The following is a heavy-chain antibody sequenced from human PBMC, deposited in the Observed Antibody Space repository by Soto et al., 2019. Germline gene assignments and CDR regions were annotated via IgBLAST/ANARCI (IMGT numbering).Heavy chain of an antibody. Sequence: QVQLVQSGAEVKKPGSAVKVSCKASGGTFSSYAISWVRQAPGQGLEWMGGIIPIFGTANYAQKFQGRVTITADESTSTAYMELSSLRSEDTAVYYCARETEQWLGTYYFDYWGQGTLVTVSS. V-gene: IGHV1-69*01. CDR2: IIPIFGTA. J-gene: IGHJ4*02. CDR3: ARETEQWLGTYYFDY. CDR1: GGTFSSYA. D-gene: IGHD6-19*01.